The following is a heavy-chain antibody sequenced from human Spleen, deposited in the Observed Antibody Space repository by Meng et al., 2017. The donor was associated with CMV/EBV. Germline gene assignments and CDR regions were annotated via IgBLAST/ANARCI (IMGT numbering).Heavy chain of an antibody. J-gene: IGHJ2*01. CDR3: ASGGETCTNGVCNWYFDL. D-gene: IGHD2-8*01. Sequence: FTFSSYAVHWVRQAPGKGLEGVAVISYDGSNKFYADSVKGRFTISRDNSKNTVYLQMNSLRAEDTAVYYCASGGETCTNGVCNWYFDLWGRGTLVTVSS. CDR1: FTFSSYA. CDR2: ISYDGSNK. V-gene: IGHV3-30*04.